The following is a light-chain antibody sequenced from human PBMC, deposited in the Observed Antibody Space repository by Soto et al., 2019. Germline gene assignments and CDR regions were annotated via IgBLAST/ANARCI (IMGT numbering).Light chain of an antibody. CDR2: DTS. CDR3: LLSYGGARRV. J-gene: IGLJ2*01. CDR1: TGAVTSGHY. Sequence: QAVVTQEPSLTVSPGGTVTLTCASSTGAVTSGHYPSWFQQKPGQAPRTLIYDTSNKHSWTPARFSGSLLGGKPALTLSGAQPEDEAEYFCLLSYGGARRVFGGGTKLTVL. V-gene: IGLV7-46*01.